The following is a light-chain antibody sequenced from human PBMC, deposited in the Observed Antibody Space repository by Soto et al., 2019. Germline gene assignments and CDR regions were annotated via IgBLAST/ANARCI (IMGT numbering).Light chain of an antibody. CDR2: EVS. CDR3: CSYAGSYV. Sequence: QSALTQPASVSGSPGQSITISCTGTSSDVGSYNLVSWYQQHPGKAPKLMIYEVSKRPSGVSNRFSGSKSGNTASLTISWLQAEDEADYYCCSYAGSYVFGTGTKLTVL. CDR1: SSDVGSYNL. V-gene: IGLV2-23*02. J-gene: IGLJ1*01.